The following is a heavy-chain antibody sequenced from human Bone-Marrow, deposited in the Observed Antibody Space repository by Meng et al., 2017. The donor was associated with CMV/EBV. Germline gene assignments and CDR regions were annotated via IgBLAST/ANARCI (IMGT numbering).Heavy chain of an antibody. CDR2: IKQDGSEK. J-gene: IGHJ4*02. V-gene: IGHV3-7*01. Sequence: GESLKISCAVSGFTFSSSWMSWVRQAPGKGLEWVANIKQDGSEKYYVDSVKGRFTISRDNAKNSLYLQMNSLRAEDTAVYYCATLYQLRYGYWGQGTLVTVSS. CDR1: GFTFSSSW. CDR3: ATLYQLRYGY. D-gene: IGHD2-2*01.